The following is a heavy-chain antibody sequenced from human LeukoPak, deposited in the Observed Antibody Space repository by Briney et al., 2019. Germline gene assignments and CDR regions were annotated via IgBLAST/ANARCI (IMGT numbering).Heavy chain of an antibody. CDR1: GYTFINYD. D-gene: IGHD1-26*01. CDR3: AREASSGAYNDY. CDR2: ITPYNGNT. V-gene: IGHV1-18*01. Sequence: ASVKVSCRASGYTFINYDITWIRQAPGQGLEWMGYITPYNGNTNYAQKLQGRVTMTTDTSTSTVYMELRSLRSDDTAVYYCAREASSGAYNDYWGQGTLVTVSS. J-gene: IGHJ4*02.